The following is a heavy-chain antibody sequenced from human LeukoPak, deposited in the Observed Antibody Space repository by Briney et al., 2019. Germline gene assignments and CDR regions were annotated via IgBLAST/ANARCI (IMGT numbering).Heavy chain of an antibody. CDR3: ARVVYSGYDFRGAMDV. Sequence: PSETLSLTCTISGGSISSYYWSWIRQPPGKGLEWIGYIYYTGSTNHNPSLKSRVTISVDTSKNQFSLKLSSVTAADTAVYYCARVVYSGYDFRGAMDVWGKGTTVTISS. J-gene: IGHJ6*03. V-gene: IGHV4-59*01. D-gene: IGHD5-12*01. CDR2: IYYTGST. CDR1: GGSISSYY.